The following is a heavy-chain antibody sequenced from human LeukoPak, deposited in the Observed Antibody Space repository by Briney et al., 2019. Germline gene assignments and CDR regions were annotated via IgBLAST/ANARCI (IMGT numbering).Heavy chain of an antibody. Sequence: SETLSLTCTVSGGSISSYYWSWIRQPPGKGLEWIGYIYYSGSTNYNPSLKSRVTISVDTSKNQFSLKLSSVTAADTAVYYCARYYYDSSGYWPDHCDYWGQGTLVTVSS. J-gene: IGHJ4*02. CDR2: IYYSGST. CDR3: ARYYYDSSGYWPDHCDY. CDR1: GGSISSYY. V-gene: IGHV4-59*08. D-gene: IGHD3-22*01.